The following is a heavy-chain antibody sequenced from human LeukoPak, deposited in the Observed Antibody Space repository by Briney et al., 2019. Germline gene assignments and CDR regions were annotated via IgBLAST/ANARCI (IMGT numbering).Heavy chain of an antibody. CDR3: AGVSGYSVSYYYYGMDV. CDR1: GGSISSYY. V-gene: IGHV4-4*07. D-gene: IGHD3-22*01. CDR2: IYTSGST. J-gene: IGHJ6*02. Sequence: SETLSLTCTVSGGSISSYYWSWIRQPAVKGLEWIGRIYTSGSTNYNPSLKSRVTMSVDTSKNQFSLKLSSVTAADTAVYYCAGVSGYSVSYYYYGMDVWGQGTTVTVSS.